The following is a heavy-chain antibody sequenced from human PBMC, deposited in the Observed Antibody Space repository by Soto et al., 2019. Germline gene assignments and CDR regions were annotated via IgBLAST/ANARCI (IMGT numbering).Heavy chain of an antibody. Sequence: GESLKISCAASGFTFSSYGMHWVRQAPGKGLEWVAVIWYDGSNKYYADSVKGRFTISRDNSKNTLYLQMNSLRAEDTAVYYCAREGTYGDLGYWGQGTLVTVSS. CDR2: IWYDGSNK. D-gene: IGHD4-17*01. V-gene: IGHV3-33*01. CDR3: AREGTYGDLGY. J-gene: IGHJ4*02. CDR1: GFTFSSYG.